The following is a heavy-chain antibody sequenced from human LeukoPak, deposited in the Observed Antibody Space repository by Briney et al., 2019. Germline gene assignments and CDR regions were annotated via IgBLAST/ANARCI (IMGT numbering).Heavy chain of an antibody. CDR1: GGSFSGYY. Sequence: PSETLSLTCAVYGGSFSGYYWSWIRQPPGKGLEWIGEINHSGSTNYNPSLKSRVTISVDTSKNQFSLKLSSVTAADTAVHYCARVRLWRGNSGIAARQGYFDYWGQGTLVTVSS. CDR2: INHSGST. J-gene: IGHJ4*02. CDR3: ARVRLWRGNSGIAARQGYFDY. V-gene: IGHV4-34*01. D-gene: IGHD6-6*01.